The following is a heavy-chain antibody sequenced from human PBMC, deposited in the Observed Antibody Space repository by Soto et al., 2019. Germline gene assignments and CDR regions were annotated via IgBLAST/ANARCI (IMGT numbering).Heavy chain of an antibody. J-gene: IGHJ5*02. Sequence: PSETLSLTCTVSGGSISSGGYYWSWIRPHPGKGLEWIGYIYYSGSTYYNPSLKSRVTISVDTSKNQFSLKLSSVTAADTAVYYCAIDGSAAAQTWRFDPWGQGTLVTGSS. V-gene: IGHV4-31*03. CDR1: GGSISSGGYY. D-gene: IGHD6-13*01. CDR2: IYYSGST. CDR3: AIDGSAAAQTWRFDP.